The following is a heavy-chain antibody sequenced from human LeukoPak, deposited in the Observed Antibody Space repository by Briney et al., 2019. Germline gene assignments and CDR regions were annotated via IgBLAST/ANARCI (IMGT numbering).Heavy chain of an antibody. CDR2: IYYSGST. CDR3: ARGLFRTHYFDY. D-gene: IGHD3-10*01. V-gene: IGHV4-31*03. J-gene: IGHJ4*02. Sequence: KPSQTLSLTCTVSGGSISSGDYYWNWIRQHPGKGLEWIGYIYYSGSTYYNPSLKSRVTISVDTSKNQFSLKLSSVTAADTAVYYCARGLFRTHYFDYWGQGTLVTVSS. CDR1: GGSISSGDYY.